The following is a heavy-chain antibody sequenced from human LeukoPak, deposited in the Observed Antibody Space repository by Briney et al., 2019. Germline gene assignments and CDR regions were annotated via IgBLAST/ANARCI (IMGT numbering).Heavy chain of an antibody. D-gene: IGHD2-21*01. CDR1: GGSISSGDYY. V-gene: IGHV4-30-4*08. Sequence: SQTLSLTCTVSGGSISSGDYYWSWIRQPPGKGLEWIGYIYYSGSTYYNPSLKSRVTISVDTSKNQFSLKLSSVTAADTAVYYCAKSQGTIATYFDYWGQGSLVTVSS. J-gene: IGHJ4*02. CDR3: AKSQGTIATYFDY. CDR2: IYYSGST.